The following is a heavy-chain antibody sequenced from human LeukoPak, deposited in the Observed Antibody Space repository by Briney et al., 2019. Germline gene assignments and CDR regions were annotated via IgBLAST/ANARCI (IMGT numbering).Heavy chain of an antibody. CDR2: IIPIFGTA. V-gene: IGHV1-69*06. D-gene: IGHD4-17*01. Sequence: GSSVEVSCKASGGTFSSYAISWVRQAPGQGLEWMGGIIPIFGTANYAQKFQGRVTITADKSTSTAYMELSSLRSEDTAVYYCASYYGDYPSYYYGMDVWGKGTTVTVSS. CDR3: ASYYGDYPSYYYGMDV. CDR1: GGTFSSYA. J-gene: IGHJ6*04.